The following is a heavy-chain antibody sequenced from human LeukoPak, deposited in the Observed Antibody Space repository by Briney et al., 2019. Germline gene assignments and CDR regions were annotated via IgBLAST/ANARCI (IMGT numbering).Heavy chain of an antibody. CDR3: ARSGPQAPDCYHY. J-gene: IGHJ4*02. V-gene: IGHV3-7*03. CDR2: INQDENHR. D-gene: IGHD2-21*02. Sequence: GRSLRLSCAASGFTFSSYGMHWVRQAPGKGLEWVASINQDENHRHYVPSSRGRFTISRDNAKNSLLLQMNSLTAEDTAIYYCARSGPQAPDCYHYWGQGTQVTVSS. CDR1: GFTFSSYG.